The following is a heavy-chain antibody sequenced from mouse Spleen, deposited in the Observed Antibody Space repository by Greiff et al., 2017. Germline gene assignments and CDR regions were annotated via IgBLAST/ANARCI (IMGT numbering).Heavy chain of an antibody. D-gene: IGHD1-1*01. CDR3: ARGDYYGSSSWYFDV. CDR2: INPYNDGT. CDR1: GYTFTSYV. Sequence: EVQGVESGPELVKPGASVKMSCKASGYTFTSYVMHWVKQKPGQGLEWIGYINPYNDGTKYNEKFKGKATLTSDKSSSTAYMELSSLTSEDSAVYYCARGDYYGSSSWYFDVWGAGTTVTVSS. V-gene: IGHV1-14*01. J-gene: IGHJ1*01.